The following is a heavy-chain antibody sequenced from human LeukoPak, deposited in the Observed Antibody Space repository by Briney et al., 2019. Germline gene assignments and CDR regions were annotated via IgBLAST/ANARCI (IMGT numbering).Heavy chain of an antibody. CDR2: ISSSGGST. CDR3: GRHAYGGSPPLS. D-gene: IGHD3-10*01. V-gene: IGHV3-64*01. J-gene: IGHJ4*02. Sequence: GGALRLSFVASGFTFSCYVMHWVRQAPGKGLEYVSAISSSGGSTYYATSVKGRFTISRDNSKNTLYLQMNNLRAEDTALYYCGRHAYGGSPPLSWGQGALVTVSS. CDR1: GFTFSCYV.